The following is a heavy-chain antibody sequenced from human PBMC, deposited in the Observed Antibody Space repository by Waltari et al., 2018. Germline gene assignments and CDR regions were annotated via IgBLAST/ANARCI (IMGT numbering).Heavy chain of an antibody. D-gene: IGHD1-26*01. CDR1: GCKFDDYA. CDR2: ISWETSVT. CDR3: AKDGKAEDYSYMDV. Sequence: VESGGGAVQFGGSLRLSCVASGCKFDDYAMHWVRQRPGQGLDWVSVISWETSVTSYADSVKGRFSISRDNRKNSLYLQMNSLEPEDTALYYCAKDGKAEDYSYMDVWGKGTTVTVSS. J-gene: IGHJ6*04. V-gene: IGHV3-43D*03.